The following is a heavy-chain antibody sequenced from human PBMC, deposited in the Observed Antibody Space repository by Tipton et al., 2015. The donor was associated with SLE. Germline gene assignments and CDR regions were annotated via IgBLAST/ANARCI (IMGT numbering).Heavy chain of an antibody. CDR3: ARGANLXXXFEY. J-gene: IGHJ4*02. Sequence: QVQLVQSGAXVKKPGASVKVSCRASGYTFNNYGISWVRQAPGQGLEWMGWISGYDGXTNYAEKFQGRVTMXTDTSTKTAXMELRSLXSXDXAMXYCARGANLXXXFEYWGQGTLVTVSS. CDR1: GYTFNNYG. V-gene: IGHV1-18*01. CDR2: ISGYDGXT.